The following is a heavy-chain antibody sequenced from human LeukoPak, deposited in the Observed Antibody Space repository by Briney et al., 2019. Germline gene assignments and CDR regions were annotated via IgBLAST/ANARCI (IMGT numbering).Heavy chain of an antibody. CDR2: ISGGGGST. Sequence: GGSLRLSCAVSGFSVSTNYMAWVRQAPGKGLEWVSTISGGGGSTYYADSVKGRFTISRDNSRDTLYLQMNSLRAEDTAVYYCAKPPKPYYYGSGSYIYYFDNWGQGTLVTVSS. CDR1: GFSVSTNY. V-gene: IGHV3-23*01. J-gene: IGHJ4*02. CDR3: AKPPKPYYYGSGSYIYYFDN. D-gene: IGHD3-10*01.